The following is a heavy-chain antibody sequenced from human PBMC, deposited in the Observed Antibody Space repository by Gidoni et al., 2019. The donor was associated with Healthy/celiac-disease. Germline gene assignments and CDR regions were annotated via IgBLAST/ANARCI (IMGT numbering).Heavy chain of an antibody. V-gene: IGHV3-21*01. Sequence: EVQLVESGGGLVKPGGSLILSGAASGFTFSSYSVNWVRQAPGKGMGWVSSISSSSIYIYYADSVKGRFTISRDNAKNSLYLQMNSLRAEDTAVYYCARGLLSSSIPRGGETDDAFDIWGQGTMVTVSS. D-gene: IGHD6-13*01. CDR3: ARGLLSSSIPRGGETDDAFDI. J-gene: IGHJ3*02. CDR2: ISSSSIYI. CDR1: GFTFSSYS.